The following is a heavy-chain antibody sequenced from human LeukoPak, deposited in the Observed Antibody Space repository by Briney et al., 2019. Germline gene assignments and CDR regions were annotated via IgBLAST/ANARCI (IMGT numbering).Heavy chain of an antibody. D-gene: IGHD3-9*01. Sequence: PSETLSLTCTVSGGSISSYYWSWIRQPPGKGLEWIGYIYYSGSTNYNPTLKSRVTISVDTSKNQFSLKLSSVIAADTAVYYCATSSTHYDILTGYYSNWFDPWGQGTLVTVSS. V-gene: IGHV4-59*01. CDR3: ATSSTHYDILTGYYSNWFDP. J-gene: IGHJ5*02. CDR2: IYYSGST. CDR1: GGSISSYY.